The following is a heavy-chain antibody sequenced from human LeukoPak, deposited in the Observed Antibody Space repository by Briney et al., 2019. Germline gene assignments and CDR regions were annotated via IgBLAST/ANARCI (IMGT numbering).Heavy chain of an antibody. CDR1: GFTFSSYA. J-gene: IGHJ4*02. Sequence: PGGSLRLSCAASGFTFSSYAMSWVRQAPGKGLEWVSAISGSGSSTYYADSVKGRFTISRDNSKNTLYLQMNSLRAEDTAVYYCAKSYDSSGYYYVVSDYFDYWGQGTLVTVSS. V-gene: IGHV3-23*01. D-gene: IGHD3-22*01. CDR2: ISGSGSST. CDR3: AKSYDSSGYYYVVSDYFDY.